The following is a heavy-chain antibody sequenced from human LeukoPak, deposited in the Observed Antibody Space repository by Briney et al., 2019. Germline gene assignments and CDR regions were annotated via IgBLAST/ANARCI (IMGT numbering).Heavy chain of an antibody. CDR3: ASHSSGWRFDY. J-gene: IGHJ4*02. D-gene: IGHD6-19*01. CDR2: INHSGST. CDR1: GGSFSGYY. Sequence: SSETLSLTCAVYGGSFSGYYWSWIRQPPGKGLEWIGEINHSGSTNYNPSLKSRVTISVDTSKNQFSLMLSSVTAADTAVYYCASHSSGWRFDYWGQGTLVTVSS. V-gene: IGHV4-34*01.